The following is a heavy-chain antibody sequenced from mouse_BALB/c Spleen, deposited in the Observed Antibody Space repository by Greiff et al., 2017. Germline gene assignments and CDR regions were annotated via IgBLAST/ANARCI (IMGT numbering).Heavy chain of an antibody. CDR1: GYTFTSYT. CDR2: INPSSGYT. CDR3: ARREPCYNGDSLFDD. Sequence: VQLEESAAELARPGASVKMSCKASGYTFTSYTMHWVKQRPGQGLEWIGYINPSSGYTEYNQKFKDKTTLTADKSSSTAYMQLSSLTSEDSAVYYGARREPCYNGDSLFDDWGEGTTLTVSS. V-gene: IGHV1-4*02. J-gene: IGHJ2*01. D-gene: IGHD1-1*01.